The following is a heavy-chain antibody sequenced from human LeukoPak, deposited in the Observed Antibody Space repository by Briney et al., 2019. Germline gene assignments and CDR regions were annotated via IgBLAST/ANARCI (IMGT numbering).Heavy chain of an antibody. Sequence: PGGSLRLSCPPSGFTFSGYAMSWVRQAPGKGLEWVSAISVSGSSTYYADSVKGRFTISRDNSKNTLYLQLNSLRAEDTAVYYCATAPNRTGLLHDYWGQGTLVTVSS. J-gene: IGHJ4*02. D-gene: IGHD7-27*01. CDR2: ISVSGSST. V-gene: IGHV3-23*01. CDR3: ATAPNRTGLLHDY. CDR1: GFTFSGYA.